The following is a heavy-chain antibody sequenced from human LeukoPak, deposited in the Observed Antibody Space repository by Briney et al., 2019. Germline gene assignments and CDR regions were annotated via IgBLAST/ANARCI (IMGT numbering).Heavy chain of an antibody. Sequence: GGSLRLSCAASGFTFSSYGMSWVRQAPGKGLEWVSGISGSGSGTYYADSVKGRFTISRDNSKNTLHLQMNSLRAEDTAVYYCAKKSRLVVSSTWGQGTLVTVSS. D-gene: IGHD2-15*01. J-gene: IGHJ5*02. CDR2: ISGSGSGT. V-gene: IGHV3-23*01. CDR1: GFTFSSYG. CDR3: AKKSRLVVSST.